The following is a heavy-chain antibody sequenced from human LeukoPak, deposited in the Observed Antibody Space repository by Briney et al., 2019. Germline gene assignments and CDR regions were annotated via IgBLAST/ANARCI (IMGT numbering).Heavy chain of an antibody. D-gene: IGHD3-10*01. V-gene: IGHV3-7*01. CDR2: IKQDGTEK. CDR1: GFTFSTYA. J-gene: IGHJ3*02. Sequence: GGSLRLSCAASGFTFSTYAMSWVRQAPGKGLEWVANIKQDGTEKYYVDSVKGRFTISRDNAKNSLYLQMNSLRAEDTAVYYCATGILWFGDGKDAFDIWGQGTMVTVSS. CDR3: ATGILWFGDGKDAFDI.